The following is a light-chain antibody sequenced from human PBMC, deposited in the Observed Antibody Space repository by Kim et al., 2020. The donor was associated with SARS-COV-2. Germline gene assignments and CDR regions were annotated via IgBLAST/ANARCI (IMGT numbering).Light chain of an antibody. CDR1: QSINTW. CDR2: EVS. Sequence: DIQMTQSPSTLSASVGDRVTITCRASQSINTWLAWYQQKPGHAPKLLMYEVSTLESGVPSTFSGSGSGTEFTLTISSLQPDDFATYYCQQYGSYPLTFGGGTKVDIK. J-gene: IGKJ4*01. CDR3: QQYGSYPLT. V-gene: IGKV1-5*03.